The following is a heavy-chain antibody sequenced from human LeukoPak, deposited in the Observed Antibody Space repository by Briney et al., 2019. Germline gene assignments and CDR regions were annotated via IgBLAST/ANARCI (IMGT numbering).Heavy chain of an antibody. D-gene: IGHD3-22*01. Sequence: SVKVSCKASRGTFSSCAISWVRQAPGQGLEWMGGLIPIFGTANYAQKFQGRVTITADESTSTAYMELSSLRSDDTAVYYCARYSADYYDSSGQMATGPSDAFDIWGQGTMGTVTS. CDR3: ARYSADYYDSSGQMATGPSDAFDI. CDR2: LIPIFGTA. CDR1: RGTFSSCA. V-gene: IGHV1-69*13. J-gene: IGHJ3*02.